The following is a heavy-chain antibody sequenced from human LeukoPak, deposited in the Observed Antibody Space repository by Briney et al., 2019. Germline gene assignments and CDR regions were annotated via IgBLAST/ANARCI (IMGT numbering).Heavy chain of an antibody. CDR3: ARRRMDNSGWRSFDY. D-gene: IGHD6-19*01. CDR1: GFSLSPRGVG. J-gene: IGHJ4*02. CDR2: IYWDDDR. Sequence: SGPTLVKPTQTLTLTCSFSGFSLSPRGVGVGWVRQPPGKTLECLALIYWDDDRRYSPSLKSRLTITKDTSKNQVVLTMTTVDPADTGTYYCARRRMDNSGWRSFDYWGQGTLVTVSS. V-gene: IGHV2-5*02.